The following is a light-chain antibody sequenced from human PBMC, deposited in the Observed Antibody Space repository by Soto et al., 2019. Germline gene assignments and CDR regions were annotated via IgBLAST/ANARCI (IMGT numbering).Light chain of an antibody. CDR3: QQYDNPPLS. Sequence: DIQMTQSPSSLSASVGDRVTITCQASQDISNYLHWYQQKPGKAPKLLIYDASNLETGVPSRFSGSGSGTDFTFNISSLQPEDITTYYCQQYDNPPLSFGGGTKVEIK. V-gene: IGKV1-33*01. J-gene: IGKJ4*01. CDR2: DAS. CDR1: QDISNY.